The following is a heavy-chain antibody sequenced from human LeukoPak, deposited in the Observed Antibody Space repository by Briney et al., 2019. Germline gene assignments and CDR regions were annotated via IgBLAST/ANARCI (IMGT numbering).Heavy chain of an antibody. Sequence: SETLSLTCTVSGGSTTGYFWTWIRQPPGKGLEWIGYVYYSGRTSYNPSLKSRVTISVDTSKNQFSLKLSSVTAADTAVYYCAGRGYSYGPLDYWGQGTLVTVSS. J-gene: IGHJ4*02. CDR1: GGSTTGYF. CDR3: AGRGYSYGPLDY. V-gene: IGHV4-59*08. CDR2: VYYSGRT. D-gene: IGHD5-18*01.